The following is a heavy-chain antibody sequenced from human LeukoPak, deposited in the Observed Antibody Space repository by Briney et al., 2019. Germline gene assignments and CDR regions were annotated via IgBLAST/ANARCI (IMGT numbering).Heavy chain of an antibody. V-gene: IGHV4-34*01. CDR2: INHSGST. D-gene: IGHD3-10*01. Sequence: PSETLSLTCAVYGGSFSGYYWSWLRQPPGKGLEWIGEINHSGSTNYNPSLKSRVTISVDTSKNQFSLKLSSVTAADTAVYYCARGRKAYYGSGTLVGYWGQGTLVTVSS. CDR3: ARGRKAYYGSGTLVGY. J-gene: IGHJ4*02. CDR1: GGSFSGYY.